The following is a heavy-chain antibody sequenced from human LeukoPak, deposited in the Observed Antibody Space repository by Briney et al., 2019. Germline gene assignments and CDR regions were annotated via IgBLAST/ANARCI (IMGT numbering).Heavy chain of an antibody. Sequence: ASVKVPCKTSGYMVSDYYMHWVRQAPGQGLEWMGWLRGDTGDTDSPQKFKGRVTMTRDTVTNTAYMQLSRLTYDDTAMYFCARVRDNACDYWGQGTLVTVSS. CDR2: LRGDTGDT. CDR1: GYMVSDYY. V-gene: IGHV1-2*02. D-gene: IGHD2-2*01. J-gene: IGHJ4*02. CDR3: ARVRDNACDY.